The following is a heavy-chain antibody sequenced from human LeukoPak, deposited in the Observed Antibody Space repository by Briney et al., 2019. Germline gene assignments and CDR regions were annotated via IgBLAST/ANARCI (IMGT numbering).Heavy chain of an antibody. Sequence: PGGSLRLSCAASGFTFSSYAMSWVRQAPVKGLEWVSAISGSGGSTYYADSVKGRFTISRDNSKNTLYLQMNSLRAEDTAVYYCTTLKPIYDFWSGYYLRDVYYWGQGTLVTVSS. CDR2: ISGSGGST. V-gene: IGHV3-23*01. D-gene: IGHD3-3*01. J-gene: IGHJ4*02. CDR3: TTLKPIYDFWSGYYLRDVYY. CDR1: GFTFSSYA.